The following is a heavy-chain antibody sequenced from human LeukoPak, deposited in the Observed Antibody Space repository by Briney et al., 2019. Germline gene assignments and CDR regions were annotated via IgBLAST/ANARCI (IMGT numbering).Heavy chain of an antibody. D-gene: IGHD2-8*02. CDR1: GGSISNYY. CDR2: IYYSGST. Sequence: SETLSLTCTVSGGSISNYYWSWLRQPPGKALEWIGYIYYSGSTNYNPSLKSRVTISVDTSKNQFSLKLSSVTAADTAVYYCASSVLGLYWYFDLWGRGTLVTVSS. V-gene: IGHV4-59*01. CDR3: ASSVLGLYWYFDL. J-gene: IGHJ2*01.